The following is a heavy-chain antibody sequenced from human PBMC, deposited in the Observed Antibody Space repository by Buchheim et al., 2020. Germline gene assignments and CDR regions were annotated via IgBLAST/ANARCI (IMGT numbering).Heavy chain of an antibody. V-gene: IGHV3-23*01. Sequence: EVQLLESGGGLVQPGGSLRLSCAASGFTFSSYSMSWVRQAPGKGLEWVSAIRGSGGSTYYAASVKGRFTISRDNSKKPLYLQMNSLRAEDTAVYYCAKGQYQLRPNKHPRGMDVWGQGTT. CDR1: GFTFSSYS. D-gene: IGHD2-2*01. CDR2: IRGSGGST. J-gene: IGHJ6*02. CDR3: AKGQYQLRPNKHPRGMDV.